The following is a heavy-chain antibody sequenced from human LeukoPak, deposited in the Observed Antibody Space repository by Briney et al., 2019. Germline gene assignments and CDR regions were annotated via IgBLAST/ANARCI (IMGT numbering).Heavy chain of an antibody. D-gene: IGHD3-10*01. Sequence: GASVKVSCKASGYTFTSYGISWVRQAPGQGLEWMGWISAYNGNTNYAQKLQGRVTMTTDTSTSTAYMELRSLRSDDTAVYYCARDLYYYAPRHSERDAFDIWGQGTMVTVSS. V-gene: IGHV1-18*01. CDR2: ISAYNGNT. CDR3: ARDLYYYAPRHSERDAFDI. J-gene: IGHJ3*02. CDR1: GYTFTSYG.